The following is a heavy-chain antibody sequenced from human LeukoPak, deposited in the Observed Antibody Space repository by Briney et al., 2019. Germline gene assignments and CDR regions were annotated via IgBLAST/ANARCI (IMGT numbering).Heavy chain of an antibody. Sequence: GGSLTLSCAASGFTFSIYEMNWVRQAPGKGLEWVSYISYSSSTMYYADSVKGRFTISRDNAKHSLYLQMNSLRAEDTAVYYCARDGYSHGTNDAFDIWGQGTMVTVSS. J-gene: IGHJ3*02. CDR1: GFTFSIYE. D-gene: IGHD5-12*01. CDR3: ARDGYSHGTNDAFDI. V-gene: IGHV3-48*03. CDR2: ISYSSSTM.